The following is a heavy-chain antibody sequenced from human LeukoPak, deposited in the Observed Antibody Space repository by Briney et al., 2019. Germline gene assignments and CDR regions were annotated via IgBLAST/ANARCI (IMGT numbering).Heavy chain of an antibody. CDR1: GASIRSSY. J-gene: IGHJ5*02. D-gene: IGHD3-22*01. CDR2: IYYSGST. CDR3: ARLDRSGYEMGGTWFDP. V-gene: IGHV4-59*08. Sequence: SETLSLTCTVSGASIRSSYWSWLRQPPGKGLEWIGYIYYSGSTNSNPSLKSRVTISVDTSKNQFSLKLSSMTAADTAVYYCARLDRSGYEMGGTWFDPWGQGTLVTVSS.